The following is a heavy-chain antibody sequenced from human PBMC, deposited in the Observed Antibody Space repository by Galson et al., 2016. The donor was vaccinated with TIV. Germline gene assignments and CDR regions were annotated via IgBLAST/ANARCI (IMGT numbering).Heavy chain of an antibody. CDR3: AGDSPHSGSYSWFDY. CDR2: IDPRSVAT. V-gene: IGHV1-2*02. D-gene: IGHD1-26*01. CDR1: GDTFTGYY. Sequence: SVKVSCKASGDTFTGYYVHWVRQAPGQGLEWMGWIDPRSVATNYARKFQGRVTMTRDTSISTAYMELSRLRSDDTAVYYCAGDSPHSGSYSWFDYWGQGTLVTVSS. J-gene: IGHJ4*02.